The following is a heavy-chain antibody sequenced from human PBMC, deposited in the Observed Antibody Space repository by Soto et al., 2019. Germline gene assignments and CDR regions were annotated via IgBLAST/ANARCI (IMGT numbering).Heavy chain of an antibody. CDR1: GYTFTSYY. D-gene: IGHD3-3*01. Sequence: ASVKVSCKASGYTFTSYYMHWVRQAPGQGLEWMGIINPSGGSTSYAQKFQGRVTMTRDTSTSTVYVELSSLRPEDTAVYYCARVGEDDFWSGYYGFDYWGQGTLVTVSS. CDR2: INPSGGST. V-gene: IGHV1-46*03. J-gene: IGHJ4*02. CDR3: ARVGEDDFWSGYYGFDY.